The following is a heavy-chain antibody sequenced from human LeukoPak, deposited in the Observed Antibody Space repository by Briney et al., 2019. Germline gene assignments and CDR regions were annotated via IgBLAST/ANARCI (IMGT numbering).Heavy chain of an antibody. Sequence: SETLSLTCTVSGGSISSYYWSWIRQPPGKGLEWIGYIYYSGSTNYNPSLKSRVTISVDTSKNQFSLKLSSVTAADTAVYYCASGGDILTGYYNAIDYWGQGTLVTVSS. V-gene: IGHV4-59*08. CDR2: IYYSGST. CDR3: ASGGDILTGYYNAIDY. CDR1: GGSISSYY. J-gene: IGHJ4*02. D-gene: IGHD3-9*01.